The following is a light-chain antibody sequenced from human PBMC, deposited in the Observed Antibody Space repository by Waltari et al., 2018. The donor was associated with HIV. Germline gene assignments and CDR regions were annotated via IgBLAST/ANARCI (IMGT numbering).Light chain of an antibody. CDR1: SSNIGADYS. CDR3: QSHDSSLSGSSV. V-gene: IGLV1-40*01. Sequence: QSVLTQPPSVSAAPGQRITISCPGNSSNIGADYSVHWYQQVPGSAPKLLIFLNHNRPAGVPARFSGSRSGSSASLAITGLRPEDEADYYCQSHDSSLSGSSVFGGGTKLTVL. J-gene: IGLJ2*01. CDR2: LNH.